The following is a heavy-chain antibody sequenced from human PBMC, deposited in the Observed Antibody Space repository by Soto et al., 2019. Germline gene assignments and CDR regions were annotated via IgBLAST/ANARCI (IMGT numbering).Heavy chain of an antibody. CDR1: GFNFSSYG. Sequence: QVQLVESGGGVVQPGRSLRLSCAASGFNFSSYGMHWVRQAPGKGLEWVAVISYDGSNKYYADSVKGRFTISRDNSKNTLYLQMNSLRAEDTAVYYCAKNSLRGLHGGMDVWGQGTTVTVSS. J-gene: IGHJ6*02. CDR2: ISYDGSNK. CDR3: AKNSLRGLHGGMDV. D-gene: IGHD4-17*01. V-gene: IGHV3-30*18.